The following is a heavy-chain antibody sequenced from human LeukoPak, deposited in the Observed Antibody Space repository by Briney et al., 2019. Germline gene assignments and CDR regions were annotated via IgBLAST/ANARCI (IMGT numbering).Heavy chain of an antibody. CDR1: GFTFSGFS. J-gene: IGHJ6*02. CDR2: ISSSTSII. V-gene: IGHV3-48*01. CDR3: ARHNPPGDYGMDV. Sequence: GGSLRLSCAASGFTFSGFSMNWVRQAPGKGLEWVSYISSSTSIICYADSVRGRFTISRDNAKNSLYLRMSSLRADDTAVYYCARHNPPGDYGMDVWGQGTTVTVSS. D-gene: IGHD7-27*01.